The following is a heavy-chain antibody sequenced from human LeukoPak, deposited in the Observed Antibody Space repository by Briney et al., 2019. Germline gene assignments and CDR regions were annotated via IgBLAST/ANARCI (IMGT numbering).Heavy chain of an antibody. D-gene: IGHD6-19*01. CDR3: ARHKRYSSGWYGYFQH. CDR2: IYYSGST. Sequence: PSETLSLTCTVSGGSISSGGYYWSWIRQHPGKGLEWIGYIYYSGSTYYNPSLKSRVTISVDTSKNQFSLKLSSVTAADTAVYYCARHKRYSSGWYGYFQHWGQGTLVTVSS. CDR1: GGSISSGGYY. V-gene: IGHV4-31*03. J-gene: IGHJ1*01.